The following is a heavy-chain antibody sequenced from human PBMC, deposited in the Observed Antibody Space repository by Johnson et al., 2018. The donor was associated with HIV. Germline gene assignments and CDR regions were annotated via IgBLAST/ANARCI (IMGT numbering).Heavy chain of an antibody. D-gene: IGHD6-13*01. CDR3: ARVLESKVAAGSWAFDI. V-gene: IGHV3-11*01. CDR2: ISSSGSTI. J-gene: IGHJ3*02. CDR1: GFTFSDYY. Sequence: QVQLVESGGGLVKPGGSLRLSCAASGFTFSDYYMNWIRQAPGKGLDWVSYISSSGSTIYYADSVKGRFTISRDNAKNSLYLQMNSLRAEDTAVYYCARVLESKVAAGSWAFDIWGQGTMVTVSS.